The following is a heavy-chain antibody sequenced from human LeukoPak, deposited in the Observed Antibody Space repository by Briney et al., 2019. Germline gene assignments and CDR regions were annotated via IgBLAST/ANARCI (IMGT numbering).Heavy chain of an antibody. D-gene: IGHD2-2*01. CDR1: GGTFSSYA. J-gene: IGHJ6*03. Sequence: SVKVSCKASGGTFSSYAISWVRQAPGQGLEWMGGIIPIFGTANYAQKFQGRVTITADESTSTAYTELSSLRSEDTAVYYCARTRSRRCSSTSCYANTYYYYMDVWGKGTTVTISS. CDR2: IIPIFGTA. V-gene: IGHV1-69*13. CDR3: ARTRSRRCSSTSCYANTYYYYMDV.